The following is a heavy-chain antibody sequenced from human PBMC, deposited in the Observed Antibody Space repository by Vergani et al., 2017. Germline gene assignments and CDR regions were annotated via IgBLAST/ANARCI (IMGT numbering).Heavy chain of an antibody. CDR3: VRDRIAAAGTRACGVLVGHWFDP. CDR1: GYTFTGYY. D-gene: IGHD6-13*01. Sequence: QVQLVQSGAEVKKPGASVKVSCKASGYTFTGYYMHWVRQAPGQGLEWMGWINPNSGGTNYAQQFQGRGTMTRDTSISTACMELSRLRSDDTPVYYCVRDRIAAAGTRACGVLVGHWFDPWGQGTLVTVSS. CDR2: INPNSGGT. J-gene: IGHJ5*02. V-gene: IGHV1-2*02.